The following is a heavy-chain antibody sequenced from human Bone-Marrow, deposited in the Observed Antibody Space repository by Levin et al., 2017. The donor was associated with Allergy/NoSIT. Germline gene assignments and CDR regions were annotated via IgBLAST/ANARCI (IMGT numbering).Heavy chain of an antibody. Sequence: NGSGPTLVKPTQTLTLTCSFSGFSLSTTGVGVAWIRQPPGKALEWLALIYWDDDKRYRPSLKSRLTVTKDTSKNQVVLALTHMAPVDTATYYCAHTIASFGVVIPYGMDIWGQGTTVTVSS. D-gene: IGHD3-3*01. CDR2: IYWDDDK. CDR1: GFSLSTTGVG. CDR3: AHTIASFGVVIPYGMDI. V-gene: IGHV2-5*02. J-gene: IGHJ6*02.